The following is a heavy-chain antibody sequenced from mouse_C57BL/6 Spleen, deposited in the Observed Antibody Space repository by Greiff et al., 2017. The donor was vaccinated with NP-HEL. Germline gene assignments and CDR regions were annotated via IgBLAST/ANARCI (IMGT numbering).Heavy chain of an antibody. V-gene: IGHV5-9*01. CDR1: GFTFSSYT. CDR3: ARHGANWAFFDY. J-gene: IGHJ2*01. CDR2: ISGGGGNT. Sequence: EVMLVESGGGLVKPGGSLKLSCAASGFTFSSYTMSWVRQTPEKRLEWVATISGGGGNTYYPDSVKVRFTISRDNAKNTLYLQMSSLRSEDTALYYCARHGANWAFFDYWGQGTTLTVSS. D-gene: IGHD4-1*01.